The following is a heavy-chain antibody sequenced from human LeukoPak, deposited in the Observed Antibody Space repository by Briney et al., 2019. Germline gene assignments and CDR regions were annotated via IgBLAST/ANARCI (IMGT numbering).Heavy chain of an antibody. CDR2: IIPILGIA. CDR3: ASRHCSSTSCYEGWFDP. D-gene: IGHD2-2*01. J-gene: IGHJ5*02. V-gene: IGHV1-69*04. CDR1: GGTFSSYA. Sequence: ASVKVSCKASGGTFSSYAISWVRQAPGQGLEWMGRIIPILGIANYAQKFQGRVTITADKSTSTAYMELSTLRSEDTAVYYCASRHCSSTSCYEGWFDPWGQGTLVTVSS.